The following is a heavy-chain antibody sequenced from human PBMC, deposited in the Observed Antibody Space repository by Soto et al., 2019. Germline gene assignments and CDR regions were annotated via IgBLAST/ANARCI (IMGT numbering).Heavy chain of an antibody. CDR2: IYHSGST. CDR1: GGSFSNYY. V-gene: IGHV4-34*01. D-gene: IGHD3-10*01. CDR3: ATGRPVRGPKDY. Sequence: SETLSLTCAVYGGSFSNYYWSWIRQPPGKGLEWIGEIYHSGSTNYNPSLKSRVTISVDTSKNQFSLKLSSVTAADTAVYYCATGRPVRGPKDYWGQGTLVTVS. J-gene: IGHJ4*02.